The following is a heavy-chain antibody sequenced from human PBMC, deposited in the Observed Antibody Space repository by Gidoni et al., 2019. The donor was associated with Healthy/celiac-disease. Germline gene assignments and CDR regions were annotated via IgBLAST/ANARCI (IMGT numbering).Heavy chain of an antibody. CDR1: GFTFSSYS. J-gene: IGHJ6*02. CDR3: ARDGGTVTPLAPVKGMDV. V-gene: IGHV3-48*02. Sequence: EVQLVESGGGLVQPGGSLRLSCAAYGFTFSSYSMTWVRQAPGKGLEWVSYISSSSSTIYYADSVKGRFTISRDNAKNSLYLQMNSLRDEDTAVYYCARDGGTVTPLAPVKGMDVWGQGTTVTVSS. CDR2: ISSSSSTI. D-gene: IGHD4-17*01.